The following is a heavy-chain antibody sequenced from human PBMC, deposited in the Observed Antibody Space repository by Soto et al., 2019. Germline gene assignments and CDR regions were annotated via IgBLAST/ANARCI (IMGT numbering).Heavy chain of an antibody. CDR3: AKNRFNDLLIQPFDY. J-gene: IGHJ4*02. V-gene: IGHV3-23*01. CDR2: ISGSGGTT. CDR1: GFTFSNYA. Sequence: EVQLLESGGGLVQPGGSLRLSCAASGFTFSNYAMNWVRQAPGKGLEWVSIISGSGGTTYYADSVKGRFTMSRDNSKNPLYLQLDSLRAEDTAVYYCAKNRFNDLLIQPFDYWGQGILVTVSS. D-gene: IGHD1-1*01.